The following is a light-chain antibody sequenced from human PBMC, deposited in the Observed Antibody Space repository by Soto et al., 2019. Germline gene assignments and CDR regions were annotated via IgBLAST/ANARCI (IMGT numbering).Light chain of an antibody. Sequence: EIMMTQSPGTLSVSPGEGATLSCTASQSVNLNLAWYQQKPGQPPRLLIYAASSRATGIPDRFSGSGSGTDFTLTISRLEPEAFAVYYCQQYGSSPYTFGQGTKLEIK. J-gene: IGKJ2*01. CDR2: AAS. CDR3: QQYGSSPYT. V-gene: IGKV3-20*01. CDR1: QSVNLN.